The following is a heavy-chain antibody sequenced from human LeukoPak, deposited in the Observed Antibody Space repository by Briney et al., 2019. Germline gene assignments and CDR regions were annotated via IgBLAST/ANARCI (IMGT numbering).Heavy chain of an antibody. Sequence: PGGSLRLSCAASGFTFSSYGMHWVRQAPGKGLEWVAVISYDGSNKYYADSVKGRFTISRDNSKNTLYLQMNSLRAEDTAVYYCAKARSGYNYYYYGMDVWGQGTTVTVSS. D-gene: IGHD3-3*01. J-gene: IGHJ6*02. V-gene: IGHV3-30*18. CDR3: AKARSGYNYYYYGMDV. CDR1: GFTFSSYG. CDR2: ISYDGSNK.